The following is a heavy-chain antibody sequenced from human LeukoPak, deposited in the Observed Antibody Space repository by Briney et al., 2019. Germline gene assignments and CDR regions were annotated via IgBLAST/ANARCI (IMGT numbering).Heavy chain of an antibody. V-gene: IGHV1-69*06. Sequence: ASVKVSCKASGGTFSSYAISWVRQAPGQGLEWMGGIIPIFGTANYAQKFQGRVTITADKSTSTAYMELSSLRSEDTAVYYCARLVDTAMVADYWGQGTLVTVSS. CDR1: GGTFSSYA. J-gene: IGHJ4*02. CDR2: IIPIFGTA. D-gene: IGHD5-18*01. CDR3: ARLVDTAMVADY.